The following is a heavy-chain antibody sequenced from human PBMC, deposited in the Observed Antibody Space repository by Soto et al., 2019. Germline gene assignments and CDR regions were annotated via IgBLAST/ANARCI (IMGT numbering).Heavy chain of an antibody. CDR1: GFTFSSYA. CDR3: ARDHTKYSGSYHTYFDY. J-gene: IGHJ4*02. Sequence: GGSLRLSCAASGFTFSSYAMHWVRQAPGKGLEWVAVISYDGSNKYYADSVKGRFTISRDNSKNTLYLQMNSLRAEDTAVYYCARDHTKYSGSYHTYFDYWGQGTLVTVSS. D-gene: IGHD1-26*01. V-gene: IGHV3-30-3*01. CDR2: ISYDGSNK.